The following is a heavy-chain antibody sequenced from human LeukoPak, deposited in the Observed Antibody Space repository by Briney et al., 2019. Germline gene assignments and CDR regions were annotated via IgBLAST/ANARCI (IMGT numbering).Heavy chain of an antibody. D-gene: IGHD2-15*01. J-gene: IGHJ4*02. CDR2: IYRSGSA. CDR3: TRVLESGGSCFFDY. Sequence: SETLSLTCTVSGGSISSGGNYWSWIRQHPGKGLEWIGYIYRSGSAYYDPSLKSRVTISIDTSKSQFSLRLSSVTAADTAVYYCTRVLESGGSCFFDYWGQGILVTVSS. CDR1: GGSISSGGNY. V-gene: IGHV4-31*03.